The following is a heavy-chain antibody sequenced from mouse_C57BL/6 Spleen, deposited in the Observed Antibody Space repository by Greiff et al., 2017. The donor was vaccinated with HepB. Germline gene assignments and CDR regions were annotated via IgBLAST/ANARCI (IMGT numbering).Heavy chain of an antibody. CDR2: IYPGNGDT. D-gene: IGHD2-1*01. V-gene: IGHV1-12*01. CDR1: GYTFTSYN. J-gene: IGHJ4*01. CDR3: ARVYGNYDAMDY. Sequence: LQESGAELVRPGASVKMSCKASGYTFTSYNMHWVKQTPRQGLEWIGAIYPGNGDTSYNQKFKGKATLTVDKSSSTAYMQLSSQTSEDSAVYFCARVYGNYDAMDYWGQGTSVTVSS.